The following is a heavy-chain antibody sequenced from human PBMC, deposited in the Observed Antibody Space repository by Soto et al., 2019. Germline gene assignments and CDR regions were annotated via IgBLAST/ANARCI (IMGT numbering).Heavy chain of an antibody. CDR3: AKGDEFTDYARFFDF. CDR2: IISTGDGA. V-gene: IGHV3-23*01. CDR1: GFTFGNYA. Sequence: EVQLLESGGGLVQPGGPLRLSCAASGFTFGNYAMSWVRQAPGKGLEWVSIIISTGDGAYYADSVKGRFTISRDNSKNTLYLQMNNLKAEDTAIYYCAKGDEFTDYARFFDFWGQGTLVTVSS. J-gene: IGHJ4*02. D-gene: IGHD4-17*01.